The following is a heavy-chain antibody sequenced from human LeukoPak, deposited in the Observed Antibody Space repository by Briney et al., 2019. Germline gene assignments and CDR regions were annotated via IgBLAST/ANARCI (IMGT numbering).Heavy chain of an antibody. V-gene: IGHV4-59*01. Sequence: PSETLSLTCTVSGGSISSYYWSWIRQPPGKGLEWIGYISYSGSTNYDPSLKSRVTISVDTSKHQFSLKLSAVTAADTAVYYCARGPHKFDYWGQGTMVTVSS. CDR3: ARGPHKFDY. CDR2: ISYSGST. J-gene: IGHJ4*02. CDR1: GGSISSYY.